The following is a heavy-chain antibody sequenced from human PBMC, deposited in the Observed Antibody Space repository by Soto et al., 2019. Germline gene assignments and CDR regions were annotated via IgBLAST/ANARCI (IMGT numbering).Heavy chain of an antibody. CDR2: INAGNGNT. Sequence: ASVKVSCKASGHTFTSYAMHWVRQAPGQRLEWMGWINAGNGNTKYSQKFQGRVTITRDTSASTAYMELSSLRSEDTAVYYCAVRSAARPFDYWGQGTLVTVSS. CDR3: AVRSAARPFDY. V-gene: IGHV1-3*01. J-gene: IGHJ4*02. D-gene: IGHD6-6*01. CDR1: GHTFTSYA.